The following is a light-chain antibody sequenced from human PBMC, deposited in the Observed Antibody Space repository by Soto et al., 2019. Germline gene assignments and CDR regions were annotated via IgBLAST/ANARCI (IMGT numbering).Light chain of an antibody. CDR3: QQYGSSPPLLT. V-gene: IGKV3-20*01. CDR2: GAS. CDR1: QSVSSSY. Sequence: EIVLTQSPGTLSLSPGERATLSCRASQSVSSSYLAWYQQKPGQAPRLLIYGASSRATGIPDRFSGSGSGTDFTLTISRLEPEDLAVYYCQQYGSSPPLLTFGGGTKVEIK. J-gene: IGKJ4*01.